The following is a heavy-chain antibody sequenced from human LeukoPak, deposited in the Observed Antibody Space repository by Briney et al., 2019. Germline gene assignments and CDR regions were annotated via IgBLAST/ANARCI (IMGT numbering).Heavy chain of an antibody. J-gene: IGHJ5*02. V-gene: IGHV1-3*01. CDR2: INAGNGNT. CDR1: GYTFTSYA. Sequence: ASVKVSCKASGYTFTSYAMHWVRQAPGQRLEWMGWINAGNGNTKYSQKFQGRVTMTRDTSTSTVYMELSSLRSEDTAVYYCARDSGYCSGGSCYSQSAWFDPWGQGTLVTVSS. D-gene: IGHD2-15*01. CDR3: ARDSGYCSGGSCYSQSAWFDP.